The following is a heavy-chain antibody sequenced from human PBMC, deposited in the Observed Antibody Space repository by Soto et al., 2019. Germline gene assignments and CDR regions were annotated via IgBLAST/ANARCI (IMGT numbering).Heavy chain of an antibody. D-gene: IGHD2-21*02. CDR3: ARQRTSVVTQAYFDS. J-gene: IGHJ4*02. Sequence: SETLSLTCTVTGDSINNRSYYWGWIRQPPGKGLEWIGSIYYSGSTYNNPSLKSRVSMSVDTSKNQFPLKLRSVTAADTALYYCARQRTSVVTQAYFDSWGQGSLLTV. CDR2: IYYSGST. CDR1: GDSINNRSYY. V-gene: IGHV4-39*01.